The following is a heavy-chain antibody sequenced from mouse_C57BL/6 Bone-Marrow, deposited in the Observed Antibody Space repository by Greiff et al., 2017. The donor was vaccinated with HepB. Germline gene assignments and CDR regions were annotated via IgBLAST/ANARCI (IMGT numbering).Heavy chain of an antibody. CDR1: GFSLTSYG. Sequence: QVQLQQSGPGLVQPSQSLSITCTVSGFSLTSYGVHWVRQSPGKGLAWLGVIWSGGSTDYNAAFISRLSISKDNSKSQVFFKMNSLQADDTAIYYCARDCAWFAYWGQGTLVTVSA. V-gene: IGHV2-2*01. CDR2: IWSGGST. J-gene: IGHJ3*01. CDR3: ARDCAWFAY.